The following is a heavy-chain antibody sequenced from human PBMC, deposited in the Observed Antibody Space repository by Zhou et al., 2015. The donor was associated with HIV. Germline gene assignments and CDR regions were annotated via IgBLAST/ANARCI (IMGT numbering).Heavy chain of an antibody. CDR2: IIPIFGTA. Sequence: QVQLVQSGAEVKKPGSSVKVSCKASGGTFSSYAISWVRQAPGQGLEWMGGIIPIFGTANYAQKFQGRVTITADESTSTAYMELSSLRSEDTAVYYCARDRLHGSGSSSRLRYNWFDPGAREPWSTVSS. D-gene: IGHD3-10*01. J-gene: IGHJ5*02. CDR1: GGTFSSYA. V-gene: IGHV1-69*01. CDR3: ARDRLHGSGSSSRLRYNWFDP.